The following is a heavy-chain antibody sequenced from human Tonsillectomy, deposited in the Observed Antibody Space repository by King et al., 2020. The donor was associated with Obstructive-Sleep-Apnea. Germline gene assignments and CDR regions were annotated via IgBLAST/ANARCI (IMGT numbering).Heavy chain of an antibody. V-gene: IGHV3-23*04. J-gene: IGHJ4*02. D-gene: IGHD3-10*01. CDR3: ATQYGSGNYYISDFDY. Sequence: VQLVESEGGLVQPGGSLRLSCATSGFTFTNYAMSWVRQAPGKGLEWVSAISPSGGASYYTDSVKGRFTISRDQSKSTLYLLMSGLRAEDTAIYYCATQYGSGNYYISDFDYWGRGTLVTVSS. CDR1: GFTFTNYA. CDR2: ISPSGGAS.